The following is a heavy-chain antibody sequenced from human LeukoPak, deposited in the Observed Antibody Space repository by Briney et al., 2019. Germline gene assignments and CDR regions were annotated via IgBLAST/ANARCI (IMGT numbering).Heavy chain of an antibody. CDR3: ARIGYFDYSIDS. CDR2: IYYSGST. D-gene: IGHD3-9*01. CDR1: GYSISSGYY. J-gene: IGHJ4*02. V-gene: IGHV4-38-2*02. Sequence: SETLSLTCTVSGYSISSGYYWGWIRQPPGKGLEWIGTIYYSGSTYYNPSLNSRVTISIDTSKNQFSLKLSSVTAADTAVYFCARIGYFDYSIDSWGQGTLVTVSS.